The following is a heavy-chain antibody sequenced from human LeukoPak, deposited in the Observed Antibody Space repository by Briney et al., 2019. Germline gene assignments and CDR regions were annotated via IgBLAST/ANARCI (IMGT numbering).Heavy chain of an antibody. CDR3: ARGIGELWLKPYFDY. J-gene: IGHJ4*02. CDR2: IYYNGST. V-gene: IGHV4-59*08. D-gene: IGHD1-7*01. CDR1: GGSISSYY. Sequence: SETLSLTCTVSGGSISSYYWSWIRQPPGKGLEWIGYIYYNGSTKYNPSLESRVTISVDTSKNQFSLKVNSVTAADTAVYYCARGIGELWLKPYFDYWGQGTLVTVSS.